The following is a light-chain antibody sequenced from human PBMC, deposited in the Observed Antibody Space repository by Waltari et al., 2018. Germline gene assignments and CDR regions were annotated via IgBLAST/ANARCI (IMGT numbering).Light chain of an antibody. CDR3: QHYVRLPVT. J-gene: IGKJ1*01. CDR1: QSVGRT. Sequence: CRASQSVGRTLAWYQQKPGQAPRLLIYGASSRATGIPDRFSGSGSGTDFSLTISRLEPEDFAVYYCQHYVRLPVTFGQGTKVEIK. V-gene: IGKV3-20*01. CDR2: GAS.